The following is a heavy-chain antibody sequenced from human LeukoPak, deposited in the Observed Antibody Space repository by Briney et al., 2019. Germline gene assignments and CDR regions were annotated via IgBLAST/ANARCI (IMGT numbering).Heavy chain of an antibody. J-gene: IGHJ4*02. CDR3: ARTYSSSWYG. V-gene: IGHV3-21*01. Sequence: GGSLRLSCAAAGFAFSRYSMNWVRQAPGKGLEWVSSISSSSSYIYYADSVKGRFTISRDNAKNSLYLQMNSLRAEDTAVYYCARTYSSSWYGWGQGTLVTVSS. CDR1: GFAFSRYS. CDR2: ISSSSSYI. D-gene: IGHD6-13*01.